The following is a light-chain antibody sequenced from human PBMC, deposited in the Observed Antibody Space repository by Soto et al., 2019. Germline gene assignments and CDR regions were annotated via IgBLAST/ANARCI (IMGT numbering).Light chain of an antibody. Sequence: DIQMTQSPSSLSASVGDRVTVTCRASQSIKSHLNWYQQKLGQAPKLLIYGSSTLEGGVPSRFSGSGSGTEFTLTISSLQPEDSATDYCQQSYTFPFTFGPGTKVNIK. J-gene: IGKJ3*01. V-gene: IGKV1-39*01. CDR3: QQSYTFPFT. CDR2: GSS. CDR1: QSIKSH.